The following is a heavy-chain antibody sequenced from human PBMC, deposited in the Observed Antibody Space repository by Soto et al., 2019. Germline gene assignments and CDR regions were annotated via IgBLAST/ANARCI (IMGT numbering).Heavy chain of an antibody. J-gene: IGHJ6*02. D-gene: IGHD6-13*01. CDR1: GYSFTSYW. V-gene: IGHV5-51*01. CDR2: IYPGDSDT. CDR3: ARVPLGSSSWYGGGYYYYGMDV. Sequence: PGESLKISCKGSGYSFTSYWIGWVRQMPGKGLAWMGIIYPGDSDTRYSPSFQGQVTISADKSISTAYLQWSSLKASDTAMYYCARVPLGSSSWYGGGYYYYGMDVWGQGTTVTVSS.